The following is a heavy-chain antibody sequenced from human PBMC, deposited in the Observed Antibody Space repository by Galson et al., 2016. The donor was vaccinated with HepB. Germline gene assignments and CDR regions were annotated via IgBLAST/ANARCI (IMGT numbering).Heavy chain of an antibody. D-gene: IGHD3-9*01. CDR3: ATDWYVYMAY. Sequence: SLRLSRADSGFTFSLYSMNWVRQAPGKGLEWISHITSSSSGTYYADSVKGRFTISSDNAKKSRYLQMNSLRDEDTAVYYCATDWYVYMAYWGQGTLVTVSS. J-gene: IGHJ4*02. CDR1: GFTFSLYS. CDR2: ITSSSSGT. V-gene: IGHV3-48*02.